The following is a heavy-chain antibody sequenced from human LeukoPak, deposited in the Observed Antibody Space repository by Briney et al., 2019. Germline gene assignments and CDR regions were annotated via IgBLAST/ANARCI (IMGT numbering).Heavy chain of an antibody. D-gene: IGHD3-10*01. CDR2: INWNGGST. Sequence: GGSLRLSCAASGFTFDDYGMSWVRQAPAKGLEWVSGINWNGGSTGYADSVKGRVTISRDNAKNSLYLQMNSLRAEDTALYYCAREGPTVVRGVIISPQRPDYYYYMDVWGKGTTVTVSS. V-gene: IGHV3-20*04. J-gene: IGHJ6*03. CDR1: GFTFDDYG. CDR3: AREGPTVVRGVIISPQRPDYYYYMDV.